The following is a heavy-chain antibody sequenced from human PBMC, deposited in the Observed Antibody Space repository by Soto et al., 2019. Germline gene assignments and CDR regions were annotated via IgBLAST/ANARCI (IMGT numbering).Heavy chain of an antibody. CDR1: GFTLTDTW. CDR3: TTDRQDRPAY. Sequence: GGCLRLSCVASGFTLTDTWMNWVRQTPGKGLEWVGRIKSRADGGTTGYPEPVKGRFTISRDDSINTVYLQMNSLKIEDTGVYYCTTDRQDRPAYRGQGTLVTVSS. J-gene: IGHJ4*02. V-gene: IGHV3-15*07. CDR2: IKSRADGGTT.